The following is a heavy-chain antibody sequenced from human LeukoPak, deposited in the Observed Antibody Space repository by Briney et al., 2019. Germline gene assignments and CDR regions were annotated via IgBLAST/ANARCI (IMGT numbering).Heavy chain of an antibody. V-gene: IGHV1-18*01. J-gene: IGHJ5*02. Sequence: ASVKVSCRASGYTFTSYGISWVRQAPGQGLEWMGWISACNGNTNYAQKLQGRVTMTTDTSTSTAYMELRSLRSDDTAVYYCARVRIPNWFDPWGQGTLVTVSS. CDR2: ISACNGNT. D-gene: IGHD2-21*01. CDR1: GYTFTSYG. CDR3: ARVRIPNWFDP.